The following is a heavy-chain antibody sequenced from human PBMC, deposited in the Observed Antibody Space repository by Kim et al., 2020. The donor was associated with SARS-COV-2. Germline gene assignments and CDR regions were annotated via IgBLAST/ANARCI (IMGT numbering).Heavy chain of an antibody. D-gene: IGHD3-10*01. Sequence: DSVKGRFTISRDNSKNTLYLQMNSLRAEDTAVYYCAKLGGSYGSGTYFDYWGQGTLVTVSS. J-gene: IGHJ4*02. V-gene: IGHV3-23*01. CDR3: AKLGGSYGSGTYFDY.